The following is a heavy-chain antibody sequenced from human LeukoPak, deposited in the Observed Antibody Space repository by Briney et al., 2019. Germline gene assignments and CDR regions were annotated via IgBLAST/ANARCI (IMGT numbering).Heavy chain of an antibody. D-gene: IGHD2-15*01. CDR2: IYYSGST. CDR3: ARGISGGSEETDY. V-gene: IGHV4-31*03. CDR1: GGSISSGGYY. J-gene: IGHJ4*02. Sequence: PSETLSLTCTVSGGSISSGGYYWSWIRQHPGKGLEWIGYIYYSGSTYYNPSLKSRVTISVDTSKNQFSLKLSSVTAADTAVYYCARGISGGSEETDYWGQGTLVTVSS.